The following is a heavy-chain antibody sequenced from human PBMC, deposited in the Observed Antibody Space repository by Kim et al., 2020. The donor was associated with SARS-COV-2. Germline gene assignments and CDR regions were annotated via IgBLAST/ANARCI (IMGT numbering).Heavy chain of an antibody. J-gene: IGHJ4*02. CDR3: AMTYSSGWLAFDY. CDR1: GFTFSSYW. Sequence: GGSLRLSCAASGFTFSSYWMHWVRQAPGKGLVWVSRINSDGSSTSYADSVKGRFTISRDNAKNTLYLQMNSLRAEDTAVYYCAMTYSSGWLAFDYWGQGTLVTVSS. CDR2: INSDGSST. V-gene: IGHV3-74*01. D-gene: IGHD6-19*01.